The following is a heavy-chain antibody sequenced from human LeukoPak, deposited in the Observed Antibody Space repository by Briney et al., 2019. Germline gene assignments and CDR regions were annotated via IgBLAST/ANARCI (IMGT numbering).Heavy chain of an antibody. J-gene: IGHJ4*02. D-gene: IGHD3-9*01. CDR2: IYSGGST. Sequence: PGGSLRLSCAASGFTVSSNYMSWVRQAPGKGVEWVSVIYSGGSTYYADSVKGRFTISRDNSKNTLYLQMNSLRAEDTAVYYCARDLTGLTGYLNWGQGTLVTVSS. CDR1: GFTVSSNY. V-gene: IGHV3-66*01. CDR3: ARDLTGLTGYLN.